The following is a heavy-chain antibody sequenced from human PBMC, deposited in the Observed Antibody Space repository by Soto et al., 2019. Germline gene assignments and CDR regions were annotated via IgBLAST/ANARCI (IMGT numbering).Heavy chain of an antibody. V-gene: IGHV1-2*02. CDR3: ARDLAKGGGSAGFDY. CDR2: INPKSGGT. Sequence: QVQLVQSGAEVKKPGASVNVSCKASGYTFTVYYMHWVRQAHGQGLEWMGWINPKSGGTRYPQKFQGRVTMTWDTSISTAYMALTRLRSDDTAVYYCARDLAKGGGSAGFDYWGQGTLVTVSS. D-gene: IGHD1-26*01. J-gene: IGHJ4*02. CDR1: GYTFTVYY.